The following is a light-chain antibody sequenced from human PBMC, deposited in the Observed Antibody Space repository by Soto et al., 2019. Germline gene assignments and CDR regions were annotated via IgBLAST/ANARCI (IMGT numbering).Light chain of an antibody. J-gene: IGKJ1*01. CDR1: QTVRNNY. CDR2: DAS. V-gene: IGKV3-20*01. CDR3: SHFVNPLTWT. Sequence: TQTPGALCLAPGGRSRCSPRHIQTVRNNYLAWYQQKPGQAPRVLIYDASSRATGIPDRVSGGGSGTDLTPTFSSLQPEASALYYCSHFVNPLTWTFGQGTKVDI.